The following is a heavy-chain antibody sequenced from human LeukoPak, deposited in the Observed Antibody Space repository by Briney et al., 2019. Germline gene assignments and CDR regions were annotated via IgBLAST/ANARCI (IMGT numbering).Heavy chain of an antibody. J-gene: IGHJ4*02. CDR1: GFTFSSYW. D-gene: IGHD3-16*01. V-gene: IGHV3-74*01. Sequence: GGSLRLSCAASGFTFSSYWMHWVRQRPGKGLVWVSRIHLDGRTTNYADSVKGRFTISRDNAKNTLSLEMNSLRPEDTAVYYCARGGSPSDYWGQGTLVSVPS. CDR3: ARGGSPSDY. CDR2: IHLDGRTT.